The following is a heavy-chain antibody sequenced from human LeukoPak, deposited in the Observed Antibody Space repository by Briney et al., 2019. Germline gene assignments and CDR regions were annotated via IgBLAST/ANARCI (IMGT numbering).Heavy chain of an antibody. CDR2: IYYSGST. J-gene: IGHJ4*02. CDR1: GGSISSYY. CDR3: ARGPIGDDDY. D-gene: IGHD3-10*01. V-gene: IGHV4-59*08. Sequence: SETLSLTCTVSGGSISSYYWSWIRQPPGKRLEWIGHIYYSGSTNYNPSLKSRVTISVDTSKNQFSLKLNSVTAADTAVYYCARGPIGDDDYWGQGTLVTVSS.